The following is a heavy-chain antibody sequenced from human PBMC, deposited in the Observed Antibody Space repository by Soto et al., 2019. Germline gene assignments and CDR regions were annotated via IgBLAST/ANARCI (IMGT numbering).Heavy chain of an antibody. CDR2: ISGSGGTI. Sequence: EVQLVESGGGMVQPGGSLRVSCAASGFTLSSYSMHWVRQAPGKGLEWVSYISGSGGTIYYADSVKGRFTISRDNAKNTLSVQTNSLRGEDTAVYFCASETGLRSSGWSYYCDFWGQGTRFTVSS. CDR1: GFTLSSYS. V-gene: IGHV3-48*01. CDR3: ASETGLRSSGWSYYCDF. D-gene: IGHD6-19*01. J-gene: IGHJ4*02.